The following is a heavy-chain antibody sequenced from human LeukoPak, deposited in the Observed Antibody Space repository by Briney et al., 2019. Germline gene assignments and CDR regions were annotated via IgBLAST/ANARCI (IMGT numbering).Heavy chain of an antibody. J-gene: IGHJ4*02. CDR3: AKDAVGSGNYYYFYY. V-gene: IGHV3-23*01. Sequence: ISGSGGNTYYADSVKGRFTISRDNSKTTLYLQMNSLRAEDTAVYYCAKDAVGSGNYYYFYYWGQGALVTVSS. D-gene: IGHD3-10*01. CDR2: ISGSGGNT.